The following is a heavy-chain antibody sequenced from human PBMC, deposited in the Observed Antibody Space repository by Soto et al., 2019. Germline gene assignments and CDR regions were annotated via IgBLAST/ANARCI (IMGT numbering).Heavy chain of an antibody. CDR1: GYSFTNYG. Sequence: QDQLVQSGVEVKKPGASVKVSCKASGYSFTNYGITWVRQAPGQGFEWMGWISAYNGNTNYAQKFQGRVTMTTDASSSTDYLELRSLRSDDTAVYYCARDRGVAPPVAGNTHYYYYVEVWGKGTTVTVSS. D-gene: IGHD6-19*01. CDR2: ISAYNGNT. V-gene: IGHV1-18*01. CDR3: ARDRGVAPPVAGNTHYYYYVEV. J-gene: IGHJ6*03.